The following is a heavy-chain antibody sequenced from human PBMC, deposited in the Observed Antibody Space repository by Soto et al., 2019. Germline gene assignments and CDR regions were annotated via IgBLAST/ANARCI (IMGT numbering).Heavy chain of an antibody. V-gene: IGHV1-18*01. CDR1: GYTFTSYG. Sequence: ASVKVSCKASGYTFTSYGISWVRQAPGQGLEWMGWISAYNGNTNYAQKLQGRVTMTTDTSTSTAYMELRSLRSDDTAVYYCARDRYYYDSSGLDYWGQGTLVTVSS. D-gene: IGHD3-22*01. J-gene: IGHJ4*02. CDR3: ARDRYYYDSSGLDY. CDR2: ISAYNGNT.